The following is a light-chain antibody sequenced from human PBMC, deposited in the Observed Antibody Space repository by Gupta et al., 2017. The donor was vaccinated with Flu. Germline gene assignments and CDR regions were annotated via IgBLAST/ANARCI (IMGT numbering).Light chain of an antibody. CDR3: SSYTSGSTFYV. Sequence: QSALTQPACVSGSPGQSITISCTGTSSGVGGSDYVSWYQQHPDKAPKLIIYDVTNRPSGVSSRFSGSKSGNTASLTISGLQAEDETDYYCSSYTSGSTFYVFGTGTKVTVL. CDR2: DVT. J-gene: IGLJ1*01. CDR1: SSGVGGSDY. V-gene: IGLV2-14*01.